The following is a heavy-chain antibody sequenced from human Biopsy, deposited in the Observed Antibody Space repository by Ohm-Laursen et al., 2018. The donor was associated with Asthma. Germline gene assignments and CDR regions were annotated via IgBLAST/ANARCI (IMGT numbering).Heavy chain of an antibody. CDR2: IIPIFGPT. CDR1: GGTFSSNS. J-gene: IGHJ4*02. Sequence: SSVKVSCNASGGTFSSNSINWVRQAPGQGLEWMGRIIPIFGPTNYAQKFEGRVTISASDSTRTAYMELSSLSSEDTALYYCARGPEYVRSSGALDYWGQGTLVTVSS. V-gene: IGHV1-69*15. CDR3: ARGPEYVRSSGALDY. D-gene: IGHD2-2*01.